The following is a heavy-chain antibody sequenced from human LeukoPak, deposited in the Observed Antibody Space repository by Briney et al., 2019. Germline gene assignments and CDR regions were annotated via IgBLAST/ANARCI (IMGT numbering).Heavy chain of an antibody. Sequence: KAGGSLRLSCTVSGFTLSDHYMSWFRKSPGRGLEWISWITSRGSTIGYADSVKGRFTISRDNTKDSIYLQMNSLRADDTAVYYCARDPDYGDPYWGQGTLVTDS. V-gene: IGHV3-11*01. CDR1: GFTLSDHY. CDR3: ARDPDYGDPY. CDR2: ITSRGSTI. J-gene: IGHJ4*02. D-gene: IGHD4-17*01.